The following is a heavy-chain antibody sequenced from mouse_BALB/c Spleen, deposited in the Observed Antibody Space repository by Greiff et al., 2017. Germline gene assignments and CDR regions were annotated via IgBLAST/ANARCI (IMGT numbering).Heavy chain of an antibody. D-gene: IGHD4-1*01. V-gene: IGHV1S81*02. CDR3: TRETGRYWYFDV. CDR1: GYTFTSYY. J-gene: IGHJ1*01. Sequence: VKLQQPGAELVKPGASVKLSCKASGYTFTSYYMYWVKQRPGQGLEWIGGINPSNGGTNFNEKFKSKATLTVDKSSSTAYMQLSSLTSEDSAVYYCTRETGRYWYFDVWGAGTTVTVSS. CDR2: INPSNGGT.